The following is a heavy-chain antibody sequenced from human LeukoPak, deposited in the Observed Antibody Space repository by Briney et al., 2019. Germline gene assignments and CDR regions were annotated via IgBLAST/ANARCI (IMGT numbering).Heavy chain of an antibody. Sequence: SETLSLTCTVSGGSISSGSYYWSWIRQPAGKGLEWVGRIYSTGSTYYNPSLKSRVTISVDTSKNQFSLQLSSVTATDTPVYYCARSVRAVIIIDSWGQGTLVTVSS. J-gene: IGHJ4*02. CDR2: IYSTGST. CDR1: GGSISSGSYY. CDR3: ARSVRAVIIIDS. V-gene: IGHV4-61*02. D-gene: IGHD3-10*01.